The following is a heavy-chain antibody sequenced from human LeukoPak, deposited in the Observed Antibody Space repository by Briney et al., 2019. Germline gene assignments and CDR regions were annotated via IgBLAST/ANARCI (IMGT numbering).Heavy chain of an antibody. Sequence: GTSVKVSCKASGFTFTSSAVQWVRQARGQRLEWIGWIVVGSGNTNYAQKFQERVTITRDMSTSTAYMELSSLRSEDTAVYYCAGGCSYGLYGMDVWGKGTTVTVSS. D-gene: IGHD5-18*01. V-gene: IGHV1-58*01. CDR1: GFTFTSSA. CDR3: AGGCSYGLYGMDV. J-gene: IGHJ6*04. CDR2: IVVGSGNT.